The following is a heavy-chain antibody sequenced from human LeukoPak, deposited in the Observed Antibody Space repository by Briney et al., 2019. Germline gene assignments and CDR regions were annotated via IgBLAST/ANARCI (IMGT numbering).Heavy chain of an antibody. J-gene: IGHJ4*02. Sequence: GGSLRLSCAASGLTFTDFWMNWVRLAPGRGLEWLSNIKPDGSERYYVDSVKGRFAISRDNAKNEVYLEMNSVRAEDTGVYYCSGRDSSRSPRAYWGQGTLVSVSS. CDR1: GLTFTDFW. D-gene: IGHD2-2*01. CDR2: IKPDGSER. V-gene: IGHV3-7*03. CDR3: SGRDSSRSPRAY.